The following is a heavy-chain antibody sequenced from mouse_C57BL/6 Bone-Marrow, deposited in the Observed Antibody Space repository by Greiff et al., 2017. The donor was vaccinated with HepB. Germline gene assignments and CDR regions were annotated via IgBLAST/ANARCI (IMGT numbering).Heavy chain of an antibody. Sequence: VQLQQSGAELVRPGTSVKMSCKASGYTFTNYWIGWAKQRPGHGLEWIGDLYPGGGYTNYNEKFKGKATLTADKSSSTAYMQFSSLTSEDSAIYYCARGGYGNYFDYWGQGTTLTVSS. CDR1: GYTFTNYW. D-gene: IGHD2-1*01. V-gene: IGHV1-63*01. CDR2: LYPGGGYT. J-gene: IGHJ2*01. CDR3: ARGGYGNYFDY.